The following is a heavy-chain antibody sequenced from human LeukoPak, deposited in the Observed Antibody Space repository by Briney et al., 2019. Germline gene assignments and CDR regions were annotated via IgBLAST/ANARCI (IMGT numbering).Heavy chain of an antibody. CDR2: IYYSGST. CDR1: GGSISSSSYY. Sequence: PETLSLTCTVSGGSISSSSYYWGWIRQPPGKGLEWIGSIYYSGSTYYNPSLKSRVTISVDTSKNQFSLELSSVTAADTAVYYCASPCCSTSCYFEFDYWGQGTLVTVSS. CDR3: ASPCCSTSCYFEFDY. J-gene: IGHJ4*02. D-gene: IGHD2-2*01. V-gene: IGHV4-39*01.